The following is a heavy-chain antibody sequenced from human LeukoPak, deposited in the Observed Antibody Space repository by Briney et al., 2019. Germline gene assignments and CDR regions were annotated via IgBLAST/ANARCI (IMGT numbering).Heavy chain of an antibody. J-gene: IGHJ3*02. CDR3: AKDSQLGGRGAFDI. Sequence: GGSLRLSCAASGFTFDDYTMHWVRQAPGKGLEWVSLISWDGGSTYYADSVKGRFTISRDNSKNSLYLQVNSLRTEDTALYYCAKDSQLGGRGAFDIWGQGTMVTVSS. V-gene: IGHV3-43*01. D-gene: IGHD7-27*01. CDR2: ISWDGGST. CDR1: GFTFDDYT.